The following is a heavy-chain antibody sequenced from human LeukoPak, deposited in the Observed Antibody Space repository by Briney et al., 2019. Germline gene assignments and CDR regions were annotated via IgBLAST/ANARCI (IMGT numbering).Heavy chain of an antibody. V-gene: IGHV4-59*01. CDR1: GGSISSYY. Sequence: SETLSLTCTVSGGSISSYYWSWIRQPPGKGLEWIGYIYYGGSTNYNPSLKSRVTISVDTSKNQFSLKLSSVTAADTAVYYCARYSGTYYVYWGQGTLVTVSS. D-gene: IGHD1-26*01. CDR2: IYYGGST. CDR3: ARYSGTYYVY. J-gene: IGHJ4*02.